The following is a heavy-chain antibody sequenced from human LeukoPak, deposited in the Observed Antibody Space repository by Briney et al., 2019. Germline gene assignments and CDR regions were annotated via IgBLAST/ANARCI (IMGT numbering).Heavy chain of an antibody. CDR2: IYTSGST. J-gene: IGHJ4*02. CDR3: ARVTTGGYYNC. CDR1: GGSISSGSSY. D-gene: IGHD3-22*01. Sequence: PSETLSLTCTVSGGSISSGSSYWSWIRQPAGKGLEWIGRIYTSGSTNYNPSLKSRVTISVDTSKNQFSLKLSSVTAADTAVHYCARVTTGGYYNCWGQGTLVTVSS. V-gene: IGHV4-61*02.